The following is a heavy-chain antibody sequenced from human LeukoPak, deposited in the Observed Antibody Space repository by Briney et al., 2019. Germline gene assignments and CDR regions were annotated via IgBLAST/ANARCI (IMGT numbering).Heavy chain of an antibody. D-gene: IGHD2/OR15-2a*01. CDR2: IYYSGST. J-gene: IGHJ4*02. Sequence: SETLSLTCTVSGGSISSYYWSWIRRPPGKGLEWIGYIYYSGSTNYNPSLKSRVTISIDTSKNQFSLKLSSVTAADTAVYYCASAPHVNYFDFWGQGALVTVST. V-gene: IGHV4-59*08. CDR1: GGSISSYY. CDR3: ASAPHVNYFDF.